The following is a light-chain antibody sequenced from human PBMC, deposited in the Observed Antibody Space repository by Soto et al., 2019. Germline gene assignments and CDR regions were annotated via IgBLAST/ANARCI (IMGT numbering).Light chain of an antibody. CDR1: QSVGNS. V-gene: IGKV3-15*01. CDR2: GAS. CDR3: RQYDDWPWT. Sequence: EIVMTQSPATLSVSPGERATLSCRASQSVGNSLAWYQQQPGQAPRLLMCGASARATGIPDRFAGSGSGTEFTLTISSLQSEDFAIYYCRQYDDWPWTFGQGTKGEI. J-gene: IGKJ1*01.